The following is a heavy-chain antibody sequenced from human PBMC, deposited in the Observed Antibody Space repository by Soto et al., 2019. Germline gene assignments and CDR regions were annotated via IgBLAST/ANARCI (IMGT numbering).Heavy chain of an antibody. V-gene: IGHV1-69*01. J-gene: IGHJ3*02. CDR2: IIPIFGTA. D-gene: IGHD2-15*01. Sequence: QVQLVQSGAEVKKPGSSVKVSCKASGGTFSSYAISWVRQAPGQGLEWMGGIIPIFGTANYAQKFQGRVTITADESTSTAYMELSSLSSEDTAVYYCARSVVVVAANTVDAFDIWGQGTMVTVSS. CDR1: GGTFSSYA. CDR3: ARSVVVVAANTVDAFDI.